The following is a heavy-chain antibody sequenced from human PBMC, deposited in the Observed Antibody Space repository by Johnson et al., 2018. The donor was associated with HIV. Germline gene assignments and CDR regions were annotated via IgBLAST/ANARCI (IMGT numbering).Heavy chain of an antibody. J-gene: IGHJ3*02. CDR2: IKSKTDGGTI. V-gene: IGHV3-15*01. D-gene: IGHD6-25*01. CDR3: WRDGAQRLARDALDI. CDR1: GFTFSNAW. Sequence: VQLVESGGGLVQPGGSLRLSCAASGFTFSNAWMSWVRQAPGKGLEWVGRIKSKTDGGTIEYAAPVKGRFTISRDDSKNTLYLQMNSLRAEDTAGYYCWRDGAQRLARDALDIWGQGTMVTVSA.